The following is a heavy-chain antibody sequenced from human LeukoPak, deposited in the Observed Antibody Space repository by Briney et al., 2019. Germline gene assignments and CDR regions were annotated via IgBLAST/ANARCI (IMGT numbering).Heavy chain of an antibody. CDR3: ARAAIAAARIYYYMDV. Sequence: PGGSLRLSCAASGFTFSSYDMHWVRQATGKGLEWVSAIDTAGDTYYPDSVKGRFTISRDNAENSLYLQMNSLRAEDTAVYYCARAAIAAARIYYYMDVWGKGTTVTVSS. V-gene: IGHV3-13*01. D-gene: IGHD6-13*01. CDR1: GFTFSSYD. CDR2: IDTAGDT. J-gene: IGHJ6*03.